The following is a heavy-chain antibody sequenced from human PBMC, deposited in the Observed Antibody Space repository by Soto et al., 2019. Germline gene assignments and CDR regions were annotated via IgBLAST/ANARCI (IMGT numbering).Heavy chain of an antibody. D-gene: IGHD4-4*01. V-gene: IGHV4-31*03. Sequence: SETLSLTCTVSGGSISSGGYYWSWIRQHPGKGLEWIGYIYYSGSTYYNPSLKSRVTISVDTSKNQFSLKLSSVTAADTAVYYCARGHDYMYNWFDPWGQGTLVTVSS. J-gene: IGHJ5*02. CDR2: IYYSGST. CDR1: GGSISSGGYY. CDR3: ARGHDYMYNWFDP.